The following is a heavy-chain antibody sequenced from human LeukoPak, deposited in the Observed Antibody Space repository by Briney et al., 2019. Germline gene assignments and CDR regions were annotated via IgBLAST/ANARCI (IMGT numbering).Heavy chain of an antibody. Sequence: GGSLRLSCAASGFTFSTYAIHWVRQAPGKGLEWVALISYDGSTKYYADSVKGRFTISRDSSKNTLYLQLNSLRAEDTAVYYCARDPLLHTAGAFDIWGQGTMVTVSS. CDR2: ISYDGSTK. J-gene: IGHJ3*02. CDR1: GFTFSTYA. D-gene: IGHD5-18*01. V-gene: IGHV3-30-3*01. CDR3: ARDPLLHTAGAFDI.